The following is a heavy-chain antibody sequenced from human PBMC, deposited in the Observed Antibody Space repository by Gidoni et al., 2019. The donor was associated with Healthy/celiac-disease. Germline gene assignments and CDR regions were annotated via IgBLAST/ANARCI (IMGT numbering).Heavy chain of an antibody. J-gene: IGHJ4*02. CDR2: ISGSGGST. CDR1: GFTFRSYA. CDR3: AKDTATIIAAATGGY. D-gene: IGHD6-13*01. Sequence: EVQLLVSGGGLVHPGGSLSLSCAASGFTFRSYAMSWARQAPGKGLEWVSAISGSGGSTYYADSVKGRFTISRDNSKNTLYLQMNSLRAEDTAVYYCAKDTATIIAAATGGYWGQGTLVTVSS. V-gene: IGHV3-23*01.